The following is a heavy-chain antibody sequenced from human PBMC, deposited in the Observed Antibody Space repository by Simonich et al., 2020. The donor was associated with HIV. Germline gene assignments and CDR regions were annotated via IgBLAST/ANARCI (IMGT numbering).Heavy chain of an antibody. CDR1: GFTFSSYT. CDR2: ISGSGGST. V-gene: IGHV3-23*01. J-gene: IGHJ4*02. CDR3: AKDGHYYESSGYSATYFDY. D-gene: IGHD3-22*01. Sequence: GGSLRLSCAASGFTFSSYTMNLVRQAPGKGLEWVSLISGSGGSTFYADSVKGRFTISRDNSKNTLYLQMNSLRAEDTAVYYCAKDGHYYESSGYSATYFDYWGQGTLVTVSS.